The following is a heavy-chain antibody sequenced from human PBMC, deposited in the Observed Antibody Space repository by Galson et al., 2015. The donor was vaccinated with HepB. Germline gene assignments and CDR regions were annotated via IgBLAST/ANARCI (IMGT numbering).Heavy chain of an antibody. J-gene: IGHJ1*01. CDR2: IIPIFGTA. V-gene: IGHV1-69*13. D-gene: IGHD2-2*01. CDR3: ARVESLEYQLPTMGYCQH. CDR1: GCTFSSYS. Sequence: SVKVSCKASGCTFSSYSISWVRQAPGQGLEWMGGIIPIFGTANYAQKFQGRVTITADESTSTAYMELSSLRSEDTAVYYCARVESLEYQLPTMGYCQHWGQGTLVTVSP.